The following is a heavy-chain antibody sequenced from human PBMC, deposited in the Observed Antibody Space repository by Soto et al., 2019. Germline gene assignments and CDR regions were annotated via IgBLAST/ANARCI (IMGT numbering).Heavy chain of an antibody. Sequence: QEQLVQSGAEVKKPGASVKVSCKASEYIFTSYDINWVRQATGQGLEWMGWMSPNSGDTGYARKFQGRVTMTRDTSISTAYMELRSLRSEDTAVYYCARGPPNWGFDYWGQGTLVTVSS. J-gene: IGHJ4*02. CDR3: ARGPPNWGFDY. CDR1: EYIFTSYD. V-gene: IGHV1-8*01. CDR2: MSPNSGDT. D-gene: IGHD7-27*01.